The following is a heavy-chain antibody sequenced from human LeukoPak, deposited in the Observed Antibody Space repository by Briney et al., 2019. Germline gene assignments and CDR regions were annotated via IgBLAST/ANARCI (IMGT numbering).Heavy chain of an antibody. V-gene: IGHV3-74*01. CDR3: AKSPARIAARHFDY. CDR2: INNDGSST. CDR1: GITFSSYW. J-gene: IGHJ4*02. D-gene: IGHD6-6*01. Sequence: GGSLRLSCAASGITFSSYWMHWVRQDPGKGLVWVSGINNDGSSTFYADSVKGRFTISRDNSKNTLYLQMNSLRAEDTAVYYCAKSPARIAARHFDYWGQGTLVTVSS.